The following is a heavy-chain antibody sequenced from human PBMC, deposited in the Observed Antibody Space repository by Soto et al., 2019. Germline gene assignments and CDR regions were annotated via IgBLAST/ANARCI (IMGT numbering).Heavy chain of an antibody. J-gene: IGHJ4*02. Sequence: ASVQVSCKASGYTFTSYGISWVRQAPGQGLEWMGWISAYNGNTNYAQKLQGRVTMTADTSTSTAYMELRSLRSEDTAFYYCARVIGGRKLFDYWGQGTLVTVSS. D-gene: IGHD3-16*01. CDR2: ISAYNGNT. CDR1: GYTFTSYG. V-gene: IGHV1-18*01. CDR3: ARVIGGRKLFDY.